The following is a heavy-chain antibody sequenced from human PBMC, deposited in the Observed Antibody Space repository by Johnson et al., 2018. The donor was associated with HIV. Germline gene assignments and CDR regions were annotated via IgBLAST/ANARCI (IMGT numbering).Heavy chain of an antibody. CDR2: IGTAGDT. J-gene: IGHJ3*02. Sequence: VQLVESGGGLKQPGGSLRLSCAASGFTFSSYDMHWVRQATGKGLEWVSTIGTAGDTYYPGSVKGRFTVSREDAKNSLYLQMNSLRAEDTAVYYCARGLGEGLVIPGPDGYDIWGKGTMVTVSS. D-gene: IGHD6-19*01. V-gene: IGHV3-13*01. CDR1: GFTFSSYD. CDR3: ARGLGEGLVIPGPDGYDI.